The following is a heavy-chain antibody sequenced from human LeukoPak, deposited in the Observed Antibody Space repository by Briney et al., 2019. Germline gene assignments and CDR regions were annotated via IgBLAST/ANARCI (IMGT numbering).Heavy chain of an antibody. D-gene: IGHD5-18*01. CDR2: INHSGST. Sequence: SETLSLTCAVYGGSFSGYYWSWIRQPPGKGLEWIGEINHSGSTNYNPSLKSRVTISVDTSKNQFSLKLSSVTAADTAVYYCARVRRGYSYGYLDYWGQGTLVTVSS. J-gene: IGHJ4*02. CDR3: ARVRRGYSYGYLDY. V-gene: IGHV4-34*01. CDR1: GGSFSGYY.